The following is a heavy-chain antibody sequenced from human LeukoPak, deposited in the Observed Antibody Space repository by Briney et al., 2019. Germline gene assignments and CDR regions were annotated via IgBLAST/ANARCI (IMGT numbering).Heavy chain of an antibody. V-gene: IGHV1-8*03. CDR1: GYTFTSYD. J-gene: IGHJ4*02. CDR3: ARGLYDFWSGTLFDY. CDR2: MNPNSGNT. Sequence: ASVKVSCKASGYTFTSYDINWVRQATGQGLEWMGWMNPNSGNTGYAQKFQGRVTITRNTSISTAYMELSILRSEDTAVYYCARGLYDFWSGTLFDYWGQGTLVTVSS. D-gene: IGHD3-3*01.